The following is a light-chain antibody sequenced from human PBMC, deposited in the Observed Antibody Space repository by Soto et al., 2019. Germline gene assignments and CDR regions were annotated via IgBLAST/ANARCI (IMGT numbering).Light chain of an antibody. J-gene: IGKJ1*01. Sequence: EIVMTQSPATLSLSPGERATLSCRASQSVSSKLAWFQQKPGQAPRLLIYGSYTRATGIPARFSGSGSGTEFTLTISSLQSEDFAVYYCQQYNNWPLTFGQGTKVEI. CDR3: QQYNNWPLT. CDR2: GSY. V-gene: IGKV3D-15*01. CDR1: QSVSSK.